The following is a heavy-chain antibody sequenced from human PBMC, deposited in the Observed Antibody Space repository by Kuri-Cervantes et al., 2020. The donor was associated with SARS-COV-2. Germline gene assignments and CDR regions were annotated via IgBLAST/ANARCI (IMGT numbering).Heavy chain of an antibody. J-gene: IGHJ3*02. CDR2: KRYDGSNK. CDR3: AKDLGGYDRGAFDI. D-gene: IGHD5-12*01. Sequence: RESVRLCSSASGFTFSGYGMHWVRQAPGKWLEWVAFKRYDGSNKYYADSVKGRFTISRDNSKNTLYLQMNSLRAEDTAVYYCAKDLGGYDRGAFDIWGQGTMVTVSS. CDR1: GFTFSGYG. V-gene: IGHV3-30*02.